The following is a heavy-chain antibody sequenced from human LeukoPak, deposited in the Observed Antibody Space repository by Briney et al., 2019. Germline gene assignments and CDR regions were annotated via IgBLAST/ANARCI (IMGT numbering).Heavy chain of an antibody. D-gene: IGHD4-11*01. CDR3: ARDWRYSNYVAANWFDP. CDR2: INSDGSST. CDR1: GFTFSSYW. Sequence: GGSLRLSCAASGFTFSSYWMHWVRQAPGKGLVWVSCINSDGSSTRYADSVKGRFTISRDNAKNTLYLQMNSLRAEDTAVYYRARDWRYSNYVAANWFDPWGQGTLVTVSS. J-gene: IGHJ5*02. V-gene: IGHV3-74*01.